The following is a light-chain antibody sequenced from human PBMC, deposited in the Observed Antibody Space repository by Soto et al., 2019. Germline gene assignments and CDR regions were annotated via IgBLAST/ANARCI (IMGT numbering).Light chain of an antibody. V-gene: IGLV2-14*01. CDR2: EVN. CDR3: KSYTTGAYI. CDR1: SSDVGGYNF. Sequence: QSALTQPASVSGSPGQSITISCTGTSSDVGGYNFVSWYQHHPGKFPKLIISEVNNRPSGVSDRFSGSKSGNTASLTISGLQSEDEADYYCKSYTTGAYIFGSGTKVTVL. J-gene: IGLJ1*01.